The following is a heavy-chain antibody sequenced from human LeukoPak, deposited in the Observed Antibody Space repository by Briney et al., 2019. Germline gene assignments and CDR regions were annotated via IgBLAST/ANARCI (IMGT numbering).Heavy chain of an antibody. Sequence: GSLRLSCAASGFTFSNYGMSWVRQAPGKGLEWVSSISGSGDSTYYADSVKGRFTISRDNSKNTLYLQMNSLRAEDTAVYYCAREYNHAFDIWGQGTMVTVSS. J-gene: IGHJ3*02. D-gene: IGHD1-1*01. V-gene: IGHV3-23*01. CDR1: GFTFSNYG. CDR3: AREYNHAFDI. CDR2: ISGSGDST.